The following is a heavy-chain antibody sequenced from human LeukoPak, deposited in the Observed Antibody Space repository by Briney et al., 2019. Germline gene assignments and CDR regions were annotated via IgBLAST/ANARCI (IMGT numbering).Heavy chain of an antibody. V-gene: IGHV3-48*03. D-gene: IGHD6-19*01. CDR2: ISRSGSTI. CDR1: GFTFSDHE. CDR3: ARETYTSGWYYYFDF. J-gene: IGHJ4*02. Sequence: PGGSLRLSCAASGFTFSDHEMNWVRQAPGKGLEWVSYISRSGSTIYYADSVKGRFTISRDNAKNSLYLQMNSLKAEDTAVYYCARETYTSGWYYYFDFWGQGTLVTVSS.